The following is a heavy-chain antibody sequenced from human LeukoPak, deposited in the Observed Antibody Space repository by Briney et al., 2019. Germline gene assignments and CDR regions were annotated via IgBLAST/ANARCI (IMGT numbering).Heavy chain of an antibody. J-gene: IGHJ4*02. V-gene: IGHV1-2*02. CDR3: ARPSRGYSYGLDY. CDR1: GYTFTGYY. Sequence: VASVKVSCKASGYTFTGYYIHWVRQAPGQGLEWMGWINPNSGGTNYAQKFQGRVTMTRDTSISTAYMELSRLRSDDTAVYYCARPSRGYSYGLDYWGQGTLVTVSS. CDR2: INPNSGGT. D-gene: IGHD5-18*01.